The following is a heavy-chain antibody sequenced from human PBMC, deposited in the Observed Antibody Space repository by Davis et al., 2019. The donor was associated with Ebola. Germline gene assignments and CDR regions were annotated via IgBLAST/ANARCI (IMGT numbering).Heavy chain of an antibody. D-gene: IGHD4-17*01. Sequence: SVKVSCKASGGPFRNYAINWVRQAPGQGLEWMGGIIPVSDTRNYAQNFQGRVTIIADESTSTVHMELSSLRSEDTAVYYCARVSPTVTTFDYWGQGTLVTVSS. CDR3: ARVSPTVTTFDY. CDR2: IIPVSDTR. CDR1: GGPFRNYA. J-gene: IGHJ4*02. V-gene: IGHV1-69*13.